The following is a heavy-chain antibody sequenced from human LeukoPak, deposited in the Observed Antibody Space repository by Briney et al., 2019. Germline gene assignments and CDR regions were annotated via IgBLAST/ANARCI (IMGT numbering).Heavy chain of an antibody. D-gene: IGHD6-19*01. V-gene: IGHV4-4*07. CDR1: GGSISSYY. J-gene: IGHJ3*02. CDR2: IYTSGST. CDR3: ARDHPSSGWRKGAFDI. Sequence: SETLSLTCTVSGGSISSYYWSWIRQPAGKGLEWIGRIYTSGSTNYNPSLKSRVTMSVDTSKNQFSLKLSSVTAADTAVYYCARDHPSSGWRKGAFDIWGQGTMVTVSS.